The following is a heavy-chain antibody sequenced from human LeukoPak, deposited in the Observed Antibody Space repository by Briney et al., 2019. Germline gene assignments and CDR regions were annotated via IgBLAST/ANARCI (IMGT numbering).Heavy chain of an antibody. J-gene: IGHJ4*02. Sequence: GGSLRLSCAASGFTFSTYAMIWVRQAPGKGLEWVSAISGSGEDTYYADSVRGRFTISRDNSENSLSLQMNRLRAEDTAVYHCARLSGTSGTSSRVLHYWGQGTLVTVFS. CDR2: ISGSGEDT. V-gene: IGHV3-23*01. CDR3: ARLSGTSGTSSRVLHY. CDR1: GFTFSTYA. D-gene: IGHD1-1*01.